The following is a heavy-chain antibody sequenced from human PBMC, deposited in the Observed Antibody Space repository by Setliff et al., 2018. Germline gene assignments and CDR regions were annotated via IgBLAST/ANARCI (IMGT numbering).Heavy chain of an antibody. CDR1: GFTFSYYG. Sequence: GGSLRLSCAASGFTFSYYGIHWVRQAPGKGLEWVAVFWANGNNKYYADSVKGRFTISRDNSQNTVYLQMDSLRAEDTAVYYCAKSGGDHCCPLYHHYYMDVWGTGTTVTVSS. J-gene: IGHJ6*03. CDR3: AKSGGDHCCPLYHHYYMDV. CDR2: FWANGNNK. V-gene: IGHV3-33*06. D-gene: IGHD2-21*02.